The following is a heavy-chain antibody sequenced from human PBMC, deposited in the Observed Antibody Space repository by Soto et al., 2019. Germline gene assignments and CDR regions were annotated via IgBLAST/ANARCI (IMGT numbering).Heavy chain of an antibody. CDR1: GFTFSSYG. V-gene: IGHV3-30*18. CDR3: AKDLLNTHLWFGELMNYYYYGMDV. CDR2: ISYDGSNK. D-gene: IGHD3-10*01. J-gene: IGHJ6*02. Sequence: QVQLVESGGGVVQPGRSLRLSCAASGFTFSSYGMHWVRQAPGKGLEWVAVISYDGSNKYYADSVKGRFTISRDNSKNTLYLQMNSLRAEATAVYYCAKDLLNTHLWFGELMNYYYYGMDVWGQGTTVTVSS.